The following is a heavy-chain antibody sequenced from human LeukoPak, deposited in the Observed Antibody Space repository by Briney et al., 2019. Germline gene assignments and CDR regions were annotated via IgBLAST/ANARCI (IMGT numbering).Heavy chain of an antibody. CDR2: ISWNSGSI. Sequence: PGRSLRLSCAASGFTFDDYAMHWVRQAPGKGLEWVSGISWNSGSIGYADSVKGRFTISRGNAKNSLYLQMNSLRAEDTALYYCAKDHYYGSGSSYDAFDIWGQGTMVTVSS. CDR3: AKDHYYGSGSSYDAFDI. CDR1: GFTFDDYA. V-gene: IGHV3-9*01. J-gene: IGHJ3*02. D-gene: IGHD3-10*01.